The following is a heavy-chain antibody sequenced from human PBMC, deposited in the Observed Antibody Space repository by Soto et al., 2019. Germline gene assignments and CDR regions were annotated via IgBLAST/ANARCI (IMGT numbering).Heavy chain of an antibody. Sequence: SVKVSCKASGGTFSSYAISWVRQAPGQGLEWMGGIIPIFGTVNYAQKFQGRVTITADTSTSTAYMDLSSLRSEDTAMYYCARLNVYDSRGAASSSTPWGQGTLVTVSS. CDR3: ARLNVYDSRGAASSSTP. J-gene: IGHJ5*02. CDR1: GGTFSSYA. V-gene: IGHV1-69*06. CDR2: IIPIFGTV. D-gene: IGHD3-22*01.